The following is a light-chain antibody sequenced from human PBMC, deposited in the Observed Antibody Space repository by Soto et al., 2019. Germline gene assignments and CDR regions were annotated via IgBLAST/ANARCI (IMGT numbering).Light chain of an antibody. CDR3: QPYGSSSWT. Sequence: EIVLTQSPGTLSLSPGERATLSCRASQSVSSSYLAWYQQKPGQPPRLVMYATSSRATGIPARFSGSGSGTEFTLTISRLGPEDFAVYYCQPYGSSSWTFGQGTKVDIK. CDR1: QSVSSSY. CDR2: ATS. J-gene: IGKJ1*01. V-gene: IGKV3-20*01.